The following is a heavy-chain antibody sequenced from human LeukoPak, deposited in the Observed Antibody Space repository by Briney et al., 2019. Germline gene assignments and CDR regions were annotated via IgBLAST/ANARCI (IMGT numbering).Heavy chain of an antibody. V-gene: IGHV1-69*05. CDR1: GGTFSSYA. Sequence: SVKVSCKASGGTFSSYAISWVRQAPGQGLERMGRIIPIFGTANYAQKFQGRVTITTDESTSTAYMELSSLRSEDTAVYYCARAVGATGAAFDIWGQGTMVTVSS. CDR2: IIPIFGTA. CDR3: ARAVGATGAAFDI. D-gene: IGHD1-26*01. J-gene: IGHJ3*02.